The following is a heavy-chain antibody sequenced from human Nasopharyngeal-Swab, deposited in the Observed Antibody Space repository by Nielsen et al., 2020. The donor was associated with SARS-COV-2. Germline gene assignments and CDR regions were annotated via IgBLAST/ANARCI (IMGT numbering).Heavy chain of an antibody. J-gene: IGHJ3*02. Sequence: ASVKVSCKASGYTFTSYYMHWVRQAPGQGLEWMGRINPNSGGTNYAQKFQGRVTMTRDTSISTAYMELSRLRSDDTAVYYCARDKTLGHDAFNIWGQGTMVTVSS. V-gene: IGHV1-2*06. CDR3: ARDKTLGHDAFNI. CDR1: GYTFTSYY. CDR2: INPNSGGT.